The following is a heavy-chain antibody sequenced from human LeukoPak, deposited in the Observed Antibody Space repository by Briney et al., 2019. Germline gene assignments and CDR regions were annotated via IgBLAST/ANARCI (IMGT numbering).Heavy chain of an antibody. CDR2: IYYSGST. CDR3: ARLTYSSGWYKGDAFDI. J-gene: IGHJ3*02. CDR1: GGSISSYY. D-gene: IGHD6-19*01. Sequence: PSETLSLTCTAPGGSISSYYWSWIRQPPGKRLEWIGYIYYSGSTDYNPSLKSPVTISVDTSKNQFSLKLSSVTAADTAVYYCARLTYSSGWYKGDAFDIWGQGTMVTVSS. V-gene: IGHV4-59*01.